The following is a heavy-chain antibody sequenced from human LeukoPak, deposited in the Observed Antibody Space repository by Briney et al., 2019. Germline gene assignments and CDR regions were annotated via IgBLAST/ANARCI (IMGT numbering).Heavy chain of an antibody. CDR1: GFTFISYG. CDR2: IRYDGSNK. D-gene: IGHD6-6*01. Sequence: GGSLRLSCAASGFTFISYGMHWVRQAPGKGLEGVAFIRYDGSNKYYADSVKGRFTISRDNSKNTLYLQMNSLRVEDTAVYYCAKVAGGYSSSPSMDYWGQGTLVTVSS. CDR3: AKVAGGYSSSPSMDY. J-gene: IGHJ4*02. V-gene: IGHV3-30*02.